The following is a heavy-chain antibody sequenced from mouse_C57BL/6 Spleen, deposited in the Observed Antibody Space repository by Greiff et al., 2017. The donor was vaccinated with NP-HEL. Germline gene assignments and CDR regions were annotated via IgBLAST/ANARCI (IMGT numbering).Heavy chain of an antibody. CDR1: GYTFTSYW. V-gene: IGHV1-55*01. D-gene: IGHD1-1*01. CDR3: ARGDYYGSSAFYAMDY. CDR2: IYPGSGST. J-gene: IGHJ4*01. Sequence: VQLQQPGAELVKPGASVKMSCKASGYTFTSYWITWVKQRPGQGLEWIGDIYPGSGSTNYNEKFKSKATLTVDTSSSTAYMQLSSLTSEDSAVYYCARGDYYGSSAFYAMDYWGQGTSVTVSS.